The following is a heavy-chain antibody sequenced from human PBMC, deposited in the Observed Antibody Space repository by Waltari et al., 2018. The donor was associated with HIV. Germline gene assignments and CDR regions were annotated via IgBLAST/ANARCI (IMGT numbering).Heavy chain of an antibody. J-gene: IGHJ4*02. Sequence: EVRLVESGGGLVQPGGSLRLSWAAYGFTLSRYWLHWVLQAPGKGLVLVSRINSDGSTTSYADSVKGRFTISRDNAKNTLYLQMNSLRAEDTAVYYCAKGGANPIDFWGQGTLVTVSS. CDR3: AKGGANPIDF. V-gene: IGHV3-74*01. CDR2: INSDGSTT. D-gene: IGHD1-26*01. CDR1: GFTLSRYW.